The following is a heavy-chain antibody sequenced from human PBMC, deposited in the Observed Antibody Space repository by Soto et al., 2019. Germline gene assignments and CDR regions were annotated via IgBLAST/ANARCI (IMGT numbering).Heavy chain of an antibody. CDR3: ARGYCSSTSCPYYYYGMDV. CDR1: GYTFTGYY. D-gene: IGHD2-2*01. Sequence: ASVKVSCKASGYTFTGYYMHWVRQAPGQGLEWMGWINPNSGGTNYAQKFQGWVTMTRDTSISTAYMELSRLRSDDTAVYYCARGYCSSTSCPYYYYGMDVRGQGTKVTVSS. V-gene: IGHV1-2*04. J-gene: IGHJ6*02. CDR2: INPNSGGT.